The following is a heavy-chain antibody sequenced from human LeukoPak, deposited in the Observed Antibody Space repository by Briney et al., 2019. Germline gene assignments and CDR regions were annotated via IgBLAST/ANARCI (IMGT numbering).Heavy chain of an antibody. CDR1: RFTFSHYW. V-gene: IGHV3-7*01. Sequence: GGSLRLSCAASRFTFSHYWMSWVRQAPGKGLEWVANIRQDGNEKYYVDSLKGRFTISRDNAKNSLYLQMNNLRAEDTAVYYCASDSRIQLFSRKNYYYYMDVWGKGTTVTVSS. J-gene: IGHJ6*03. CDR3: ASDSRIQLFSRKNYYYYMDV. CDR2: IRQDGNEK. D-gene: IGHD5-18*01.